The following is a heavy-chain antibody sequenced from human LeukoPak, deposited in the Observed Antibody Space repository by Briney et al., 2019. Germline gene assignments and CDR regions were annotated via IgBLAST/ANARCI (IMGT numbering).Heavy chain of an antibody. Sequence: PSETLSLTCTVSGDSISSYYWSWIRQPPGKGLEWIGYIYYSGSTNYNPSLKSRVTMSVDTSKNQFSLKLSSVTAADTAVYYCARHKVGSGWAYFDYWGQGTLVTVSS. CDR2: IYYSGST. CDR1: GDSISSYY. CDR3: ARHKVGSGWAYFDY. V-gene: IGHV4-59*08. J-gene: IGHJ4*02. D-gene: IGHD6-19*01.